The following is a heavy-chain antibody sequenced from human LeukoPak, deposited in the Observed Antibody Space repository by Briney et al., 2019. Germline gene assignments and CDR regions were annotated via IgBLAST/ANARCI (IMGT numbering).Heavy chain of an antibody. V-gene: IGHV3-74*01. CDR2: IKSDGSA. CDR1: GFTFSGAW. CDR3: AREGGSYYMDV. Sequence: LSGGSLRLSCAASGFTFSGAWMHWVRQDPGKGLVWVSLIKSDGSAIYADSVKGRFTISRDNAKNSLYLQMNSLRAEDTAVYYCAREGGSYYMDVWGKGTTVTVSS. J-gene: IGHJ6*03.